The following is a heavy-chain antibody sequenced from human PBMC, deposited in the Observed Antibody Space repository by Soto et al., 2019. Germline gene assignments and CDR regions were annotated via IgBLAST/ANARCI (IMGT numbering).Heavy chain of an antibody. CDR1: GGSISGYY. V-gene: IGHV4-59*08. J-gene: IGHJ4*02. CDR2: IYYSEST. CDR3: TRLIKKGSGWSGIDY. Sequence: SETLSLTCNVSGGSISGYYCSWIRQPPGKGLEWIGYIYYSESTNYNPSLKSRVTISVDKSKNQFSLKLSSVTAADTAVYYCTRLIKKGSGWSGIDYWGQGTLVTVSS. D-gene: IGHD6-19*01.